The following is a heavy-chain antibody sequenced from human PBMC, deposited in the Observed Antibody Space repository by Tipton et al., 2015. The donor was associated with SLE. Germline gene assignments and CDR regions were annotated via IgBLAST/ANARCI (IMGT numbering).Heavy chain of an antibody. D-gene: IGHD1-26*01. J-gene: IGHJ3*02. CDR1: GGFISSSSYY. V-gene: IGHV4-39*07. Sequence: TLSLTCTVSGGFISSSSYYWGWIRQPPGKGLEWIGSIYYSGSTYYNPSLKSRVTISVDTSKNQFSLKLSSVTAADTAVNYCARGSGGHSGSYFGAFDIWGQGTMVTVSS. CDR3: ARGSGGHSGSYFGAFDI. CDR2: IYYSGST.